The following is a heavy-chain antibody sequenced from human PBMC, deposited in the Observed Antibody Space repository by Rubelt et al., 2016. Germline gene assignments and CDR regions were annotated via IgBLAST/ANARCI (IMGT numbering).Heavy chain of an antibody. J-gene: IGHJ5*02. Sequence: QLHQWGAGLLKPSETLSLTCAVYGGSLSGYSWSWIRQSPGKGLEWIGSIYNHGSAYYNPSLASRVTLSVDTTKNHFSLKVRSVTAADTAVYYCVRPRQGDPKGWFDPWGQGILVTVSP. CDR3: VRPRQGDPKGWFDP. D-gene: IGHD1-26*01. CDR1: GGSLSGYS. V-gene: IGHV4-34*01. CDR2: IYNHGSA.